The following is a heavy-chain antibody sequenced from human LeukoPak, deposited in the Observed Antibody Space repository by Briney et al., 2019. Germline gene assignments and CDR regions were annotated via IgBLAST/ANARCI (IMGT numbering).Heavy chain of an antibody. CDR2: IYHSGST. CDR1: GGSISSSNW. Sequence: PSETLPLTCAVSGGSISSSNWWSWVRQPPGKGLEWIGEIYHSGSTNYNPSLKSRVTISVDKSKNQFSLKLSSVTAADTAVYYCARIPAMVSPYFDYWGQGTLVTVSS. J-gene: IGHJ4*02. V-gene: IGHV4-4*02. CDR3: ARIPAMVSPYFDY. D-gene: IGHD5-18*01.